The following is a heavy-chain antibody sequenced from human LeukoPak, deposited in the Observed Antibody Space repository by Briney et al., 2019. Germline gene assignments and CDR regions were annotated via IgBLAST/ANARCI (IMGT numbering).Heavy chain of an antibody. Sequence: GGSLRLSCAASGLTFSDHWFNWVRQAPGKGLEWVAKMNQDGSEKYYVGSVRGRFTISRDNAKNSLYLQMSSLRAEDTAIYYCARALYNTGWYPDYFDSWGQGTLVTVSS. D-gene: IGHD6-19*01. J-gene: IGHJ4*02. CDR3: ARALYNTGWYPDYFDS. CDR2: MNQDGSEK. V-gene: IGHV3-7*01. CDR1: GLTFSDHW.